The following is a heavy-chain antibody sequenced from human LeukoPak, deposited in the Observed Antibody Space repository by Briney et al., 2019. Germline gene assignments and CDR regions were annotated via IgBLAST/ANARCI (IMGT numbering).Heavy chain of an antibody. CDR1: GGSISSYY. D-gene: IGHD2-2*01. CDR2: IYYSGST. J-gene: IGHJ4*02. CDR3: ARGTDIVVVPAATPLTAFDY. V-gene: IGHV4-59*01. Sequence: SETLSLTCTVSGGSISSYYWSWIRQPPGKGLEWIGYIYYSGSTNYNPSLKSRVTISVDTSKNQFSLKLSSVTAADTAVYYCARGTDIVVVPAATPLTAFDYWGQGTLVTVSS.